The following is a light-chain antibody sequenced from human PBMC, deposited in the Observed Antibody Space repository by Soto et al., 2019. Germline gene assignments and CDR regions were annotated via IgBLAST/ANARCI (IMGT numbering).Light chain of an antibody. CDR3: QLWVSSSHHFYA. CDR1: NIGSKS. V-gene: IGLV3-21*02. CDR2: NDR. Sequence: SYELTQPPSVSVAPGQTARITCGGDNIGSKSVHWYQQKPGQAPVLVVYNDRDRPSGIPGRFSGSNSGNTATLTISRVEAGDEADYYCQLWVSSSHHFYAFGTGTKVTVL. J-gene: IGLJ1*01.